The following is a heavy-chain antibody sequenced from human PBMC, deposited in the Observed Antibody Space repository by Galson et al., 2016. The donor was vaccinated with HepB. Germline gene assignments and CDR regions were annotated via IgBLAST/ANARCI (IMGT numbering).Heavy chain of an antibody. Sequence: SLRFSCAASGFTVGSNYMNWVRQAPGKGLEWVSVLYGGGKTYYADSVKGRFTISRDDSTNTLLLQMSSLRNEDTAVYYCARDLGGYFYGLDVWGQGTTVTVSS. CDR2: LYGGGKT. J-gene: IGHJ6*02. D-gene: IGHD2-21*01. V-gene: IGHV3-66*01. CDR3: ARDLGGYFYGLDV. CDR1: GFTVGSNY.